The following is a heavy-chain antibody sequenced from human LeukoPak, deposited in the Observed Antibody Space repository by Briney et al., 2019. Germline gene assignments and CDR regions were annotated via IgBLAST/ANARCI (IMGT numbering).Heavy chain of an antibody. V-gene: IGHV4-34*01. CDR3: ARDRLLITGFYYYFYGMDV. CDR1: GGSFSGYY. J-gene: IGHJ6*02. D-gene: IGHD1-20*01. Sequence: SETLSLTCAVYGGSFSGYYWSWIRQPPGKGLEWIGEINHSGSTNYNPSLKSRVTMSVDTSKNQFSLKLSSVTAADTAVYYCARDRLLITGFYYYFYGMDVWGQGTTVTVSS. CDR2: INHSGST.